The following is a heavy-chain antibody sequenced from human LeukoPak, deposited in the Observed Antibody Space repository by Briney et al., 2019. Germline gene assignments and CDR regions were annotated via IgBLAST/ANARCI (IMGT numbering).Heavy chain of an antibody. CDR3: ARARRVVPAAAPRWFDP. CDR2: INHSGST. D-gene: IGHD2-2*01. Sequence: SETLSLTCAVYGGSFSGYYWSWIRQPPGKGLEWMGEINHSGSTNYNPSLKSQVTISVDTSKNQFSLKLSSVTAADTAVYYCARARRVVPAAAPRWFDPWGQGTLVTVSS. CDR1: GGSFSGYY. V-gene: IGHV4-34*01. J-gene: IGHJ5*02.